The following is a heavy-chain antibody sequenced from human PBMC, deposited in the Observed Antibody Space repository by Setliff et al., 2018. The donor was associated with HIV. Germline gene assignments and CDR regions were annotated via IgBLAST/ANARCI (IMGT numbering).Heavy chain of an antibody. CDR2: SDPEDGNK. CDR1: GYTLTELS. Sequence: ASVKVSCKVSGYTLTELSMHWVRQAPGKGLEWMGGSDPEDGNKMYAQKLQGRVSITTDESTSTAYMELTSLKSEDTAVYYCASSRRGSYAIDNWGQGTLVTVSS. CDR3: ASSRRGSYAIDN. D-gene: IGHD3-16*01. J-gene: IGHJ4*02. V-gene: IGHV1-24*01.